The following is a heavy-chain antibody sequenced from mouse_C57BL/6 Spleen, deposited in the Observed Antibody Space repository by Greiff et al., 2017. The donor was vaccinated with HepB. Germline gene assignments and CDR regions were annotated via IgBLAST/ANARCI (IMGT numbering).Heavy chain of an antibody. Sequence: EVKLVESGPELVKPGASVKISCKASGYSFTDYNMNWVKQSNGKSLEWIGVINPNYGTTSYNQKFKGKATLTVDQSSSTAYMQLNSLTSEDSAVYYCAGRGNGDYAMDYWGQGTSVTVSS. CDR2: INPNYGTT. D-gene: IGHD2-1*01. V-gene: IGHV1-39*01. CDR1: GYSFTDYN. J-gene: IGHJ4*01. CDR3: AGRGNGDYAMDY.